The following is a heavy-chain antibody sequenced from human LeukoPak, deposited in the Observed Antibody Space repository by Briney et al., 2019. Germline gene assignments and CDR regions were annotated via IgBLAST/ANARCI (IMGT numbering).Heavy chain of an antibody. D-gene: IGHD1-14*01. CDR3: SRDPRNLDY. CDR2: ISPSGTDI. V-gene: IGHV3-11*01. Sequence: GGSLRLSCAASGFTFSDNYMTWIRQAPGKGLESVSYISPSGTDISYADSVKGRFTISRDNAKNSLYLQMNSLRAEDTAVYYCSRDPRNLDYWGQGTLVTVSS. CDR1: GFTFSDNY. J-gene: IGHJ4*02.